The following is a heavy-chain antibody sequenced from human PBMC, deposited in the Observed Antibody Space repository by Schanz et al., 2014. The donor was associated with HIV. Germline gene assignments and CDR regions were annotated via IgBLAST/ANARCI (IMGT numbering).Heavy chain of an antibody. CDR2: FDPEDGEA. CDR3: ARTRGIAVAGFDY. CDR1: GYTLTELS. J-gene: IGHJ4*02. V-gene: IGHV1-24*01. D-gene: IGHD6-19*01. Sequence: QVQLVQSGTEVKKPGASVKVSCKVSGYTLTELSMHWVRQAPGKGLEWMGGFDPEDGEAIFAQNFQGRLTLTEDTSTDTAYMELSGLRSDDTAVYYCARTRGIAVAGFDYWGQGTLVTVSS.